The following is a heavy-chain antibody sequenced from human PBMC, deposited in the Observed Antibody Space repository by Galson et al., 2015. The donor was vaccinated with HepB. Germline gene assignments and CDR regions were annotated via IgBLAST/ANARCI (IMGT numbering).Heavy chain of an antibody. D-gene: IGHD2-15*01. V-gene: IGHV1-69*06. CDR1: GGTFSSYA. Sequence: SVKVSCKASGGTFSSYAISWVRQAPGQGLEWMGGIIPIFGTANYAQKFQGRVTITADKSTSTAYMELSSLRSEDTAVYYCARDQLDCSGGSCYLRGYYGMDVWGQGTTVTVSS. CDR2: IIPIFGTA. CDR3: ARDQLDCSGGSCYLRGYYGMDV. J-gene: IGHJ6*02.